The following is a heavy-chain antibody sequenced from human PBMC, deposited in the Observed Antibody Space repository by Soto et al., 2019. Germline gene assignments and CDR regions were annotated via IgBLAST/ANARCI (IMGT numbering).Heavy chain of an antibody. Sequence: PSETLSLTCTVSGGSISSYYWSWIRQPPGKGLEWIGYIYYSGSTNYNPSLKSRVTISVDTSKNQFSLKLNSMTAPDTAVYYCARHNYGSGSTYFDYWGQGTLVTVSS. V-gene: IGHV4-59*08. CDR2: IYYSGST. CDR3: ARHNYGSGSTYFDY. J-gene: IGHJ4*02. D-gene: IGHD3-10*01. CDR1: GGSISSYY.